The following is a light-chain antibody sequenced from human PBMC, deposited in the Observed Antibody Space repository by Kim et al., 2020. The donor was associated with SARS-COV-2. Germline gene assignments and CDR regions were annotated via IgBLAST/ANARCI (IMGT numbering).Light chain of an antibody. CDR2: RAS. Sequence: LSAFVGDRITLTCRASQSINIWLAWYQQKPGKAPNLLIYRASTLESGVPSRFSGTGSGTLFSLTISSLQPDDFATYYCQQYNTFWTFGQGTKLEI. CDR1: QSINIW. V-gene: IGKV1-5*03. CDR3: QQYNTFWT. J-gene: IGKJ1*01.